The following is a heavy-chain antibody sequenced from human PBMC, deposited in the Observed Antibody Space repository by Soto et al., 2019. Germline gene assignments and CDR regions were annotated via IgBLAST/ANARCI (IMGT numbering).Heavy chain of an antibody. Sequence: EVQLVESGGGLIQPGGSLRLSCAVSGFTVSNNYMSWVRQAPGKGLEGVSVIYSGGYTAYGDSVKGRFTISRDNSKNPQYLKRNSRRADDRAVYYWAAQRGGGGYWGQGTLVTVSS. CDR2: IYSGGYT. D-gene: IGHD6-25*01. J-gene: IGHJ4*02. CDR1: GFTVSNNY. V-gene: IGHV3-53*01. CDR3: AAQRGGGGY.